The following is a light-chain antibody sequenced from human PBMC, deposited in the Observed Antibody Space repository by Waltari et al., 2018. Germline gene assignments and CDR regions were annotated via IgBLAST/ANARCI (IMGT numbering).Light chain of an antibody. Sequence: EVVFTQSPATLSLSPGERATLSCMASQSVHNYLAWYQQKPGQAPRLLIYDASNRATGIPARFSGSGSGTDFTLTISSLESEDSAVYYCQQPGFFGGGTKVEIK. V-gene: IGKV3-11*01. J-gene: IGKJ4*01. CDR3: QQPGF. CDR1: QSVHNY. CDR2: DAS.